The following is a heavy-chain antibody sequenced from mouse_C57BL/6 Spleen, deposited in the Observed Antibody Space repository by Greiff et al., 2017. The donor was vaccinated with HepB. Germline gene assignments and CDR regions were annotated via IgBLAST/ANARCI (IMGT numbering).Heavy chain of an antibody. V-gene: IGHV5-16*01. CDR1: GFTFSDYY. Sequence: EVKLVESEGGLVQPGSSMKLSCTASGFTFSDYYMAWVRQVPEKGLEWVANINYDGSSTYYLDSLKSRFIISRDNAKNILYLQMSSLKSEDTATYYCARVGDGYYGAWFAYWGQGTLVTVSA. CDR2: INYDGSST. J-gene: IGHJ3*01. CDR3: ARVGDGYYGAWFAY. D-gene: IGHD2-3*01.